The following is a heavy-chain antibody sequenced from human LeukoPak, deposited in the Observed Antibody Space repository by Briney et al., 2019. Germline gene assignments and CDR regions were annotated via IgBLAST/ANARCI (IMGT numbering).Heavy chain of an antibody. J-gene: IGHJ4*02. CDR1: GYTFTSYG. Sequence: ASVKVSCKASGYTFTSYGISWVRQAPGQGLEWMGWISAYNGNTNYAQKLQGRVTMTTDTSTSTAYMELRSLRSDDTAVYYCARDNDIVVVPAAIYFDYWGQGTLVTVSS. V-gene: IGHV1-18*01. CDR2: ISAYNGNT. D-gene: IGHD2-2*01. CDR3: ARDNDIVVVPAAIYFDY.